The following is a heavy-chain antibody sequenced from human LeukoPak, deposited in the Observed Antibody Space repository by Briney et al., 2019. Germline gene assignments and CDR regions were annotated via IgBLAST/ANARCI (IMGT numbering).Heavy chain of an antibody. CDR3: AKVNRGYSYVEYYFDY. CDR2: IYSGGST. CDR1: GFTVSSNY. Sequence: PGGFLRLSCAASGFTVSSNYMSWVRQAPGKGLEWVSVIYSGGSTYYADSVKGRFTISRDNSKNTLYLQMNSLRAEDTAVYYCAKVNRGYSYVEYYFDYWGQGTLVTVSS. J-gene: IGHJ4*02. V-gene: IGHV3-66*01. D-gene: IGHD5-18*01.